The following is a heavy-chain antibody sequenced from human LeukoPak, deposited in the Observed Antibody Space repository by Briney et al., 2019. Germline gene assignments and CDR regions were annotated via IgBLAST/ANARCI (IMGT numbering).Heavy chain of an antibody. D-gene: IGHD3/OR15-3a*01. J-gene: IGHJ4*02. Sequence: GGSLRLSCAASGFTFSSYGMHWVRQAPGKGLEWVAVISYDGSNKYYADSVKGRFTISRDNSKNTLYLQMNSLRAEDTAVYYCAKEQDWADYTDYWGQGTLVTVSS. CDR3: AKEQDWADYTDY. CDR2: ISYDGSNK. V-gene: IGHV3-30*18. CDR1: GFTFSSYG.